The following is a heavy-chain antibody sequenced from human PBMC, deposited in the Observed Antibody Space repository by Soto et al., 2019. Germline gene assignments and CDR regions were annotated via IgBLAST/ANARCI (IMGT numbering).Heavy chain of an antibody. CDR3: AREHSSSWRFDY. V-gene: IGHV1-8*01. D-gene: IGHD6-13*01. CDR1: GYTFTSYD. J-gene: IGHJ4*02. Sequence: QVQLVPSGAEVKKPGASVKVSCKASGYTFTSYDINWVRQATGQGLALMGWMNPNSGNTGYAQKFQGRVTMTRNTSISTAYMELSSLRSEDTAVYYCAREHSSSWRFDYWGQGTLVTVSS. CDR2: MNPNSGNT.